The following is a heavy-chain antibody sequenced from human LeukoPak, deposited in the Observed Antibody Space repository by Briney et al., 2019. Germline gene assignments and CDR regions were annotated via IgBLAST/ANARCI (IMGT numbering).Heavy chain of an antibody. J-gene: IGHJ5*02. D-gene: IGHD3-16*01. CDR1: GYTFTSYW. CDR2: IYPGDSDT. V-gene: IGHV5-51*01. CDR3: AIFDFLFGEIDNWFDP. Sequence: ASVKVSCKASGYTFTSYWIGWVRQMPGKGLEWMGIIYPGDSDTRYSPSFQGQVTISADKSISTAYLQWSSLKAPDTAMYYCAIFDFLFGEIDNWFDPWGQGTQVTVSS.